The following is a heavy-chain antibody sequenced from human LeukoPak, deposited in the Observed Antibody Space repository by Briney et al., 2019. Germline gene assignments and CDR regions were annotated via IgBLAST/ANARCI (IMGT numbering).Heavy chain of an antibody. CDR2: IYSGGST. CDR1: GFTASSNY. D-gene: IGHD2-15*01. J-gene: IGHJ4*02. Sequence: PGGSLRLACAPYGFTASSNYMSWVRQAQGKGLEWVSVIYSGGSTYYADSVKGRFTISRDNSKDTLYLQMNSLRAEDTAVYYCASAYCSGGSCGDDLDYWGQGTLVTVSS. CDR3: ASAYCSGGSCGDDLDY. V-gene: IGHV3-66*02.